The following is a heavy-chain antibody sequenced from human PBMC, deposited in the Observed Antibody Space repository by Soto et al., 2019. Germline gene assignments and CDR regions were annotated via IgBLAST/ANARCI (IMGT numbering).Heavy chain of an antibody. J-gene: IGHJ6*02. V-gene: IGHV6-1*01. Sequence: SQTLSLTCAISGDSVSSNSAAWNWIRQSPSRGLEWLGRTYYRSKWYNDYAVSVKSRITINPDTSKNQFSLQLNSVTPEDTAVYYCARVRWELPTGYYYYSMDVWGQGTTVTVSS. CDR2: TYYRSKWYN. CDR1: GDSVSSNSAA. CDR3: ARVRWELPTGYYYYSMDV. D-gene: IGHD1-26*01.